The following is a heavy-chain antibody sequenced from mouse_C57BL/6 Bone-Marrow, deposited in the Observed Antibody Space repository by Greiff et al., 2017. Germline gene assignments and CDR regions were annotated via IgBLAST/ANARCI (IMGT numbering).Heavy chain of an antibody. J-gene: IGHJ4*01. D-gene: IGHD2-1*01. Sequence: QVQLQQPGAELVKPGASVKMSCKASGYTFTSYWITWVKQRPGQGLEWIGDIYPGSGSTNYNEKFKSKATLTVDTSSSTAYMQLSSLTSEDSAVYYCARPLSLYYGNYECSMGYWGQGTSVTVTS. V-gene: IGHV1-55*01. CDR1: GYTFTSYW. CDR2: IYPGSGST. CDR3: ARPLSLYYGNYECSMGY.